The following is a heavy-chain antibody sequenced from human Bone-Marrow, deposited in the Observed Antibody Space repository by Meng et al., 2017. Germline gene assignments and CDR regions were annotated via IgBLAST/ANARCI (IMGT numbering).Heavy chain of an antibody. J-gene: IGHJ4*02. CDR3: AREASPEYYFDY. CDR2: IYYSGST. V-gene: IGHV4-31*01. Sequence: QGHLQESGPGLVKPSQTLSLTCTVSGGSISSGGYYWSWIRQHPGKGLEWIGYIYYSGSTYYNPSLKSLVTISVDTSKNQFSLKLSSVTAADTAVYYCAREASPEYYFDYWGQGTLVTVSS. D-gene: IGHD1-14*01. CDR1: GGSISSGGYY.